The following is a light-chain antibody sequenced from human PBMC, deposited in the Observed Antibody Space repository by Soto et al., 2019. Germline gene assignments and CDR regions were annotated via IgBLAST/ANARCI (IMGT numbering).Light chain of an antibody. CDR1: QSVNTNY. Sequence: EIVLTQSPGNLSLSPGEKVTLSCRASQSVNTNYLAWYQQKPGQAPRLLIHGASSRPVGIPDRFRGSGSGTDFTLTITRLEPEDFAVYYCHQYGTSPDTFGQGTKLEI. CDR2: GAS. CDR3: HQYGTSPDT. J-gene: IGKJ2*01. V-gene: IGKV3-20*01.